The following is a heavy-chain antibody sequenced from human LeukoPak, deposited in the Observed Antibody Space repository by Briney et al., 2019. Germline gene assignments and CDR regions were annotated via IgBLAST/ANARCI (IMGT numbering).Heavy chain of an antibody. CDR2: IKQDGSEQ. J-gene: IGHJ4*02. V-gene: IGHV3-7*01. CDR3: ASSSGGRLDY. D-gene: IGHD3-10*01. CDR1: GFTFSTYW. Sequence: GGSLRLSCAASGFTFSTYWMSWVRQAPGKGLEWVGNIKQDGSEQYYVDSVKGRFTISRDNAKNSLYLQMSSLRAEDTAVYYCASSSGGRLDYWGQGTLVTVSS.